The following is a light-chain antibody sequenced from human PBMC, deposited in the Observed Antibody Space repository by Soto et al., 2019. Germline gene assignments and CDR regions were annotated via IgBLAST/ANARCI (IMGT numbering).Light chain of an antibody. CDR3: QQYGTSPPT. V-gene: IGKV3-20*01. CDR1: QSVSSSY. Sequence: EIVLTQSPGTLSLSPGKRATLSCRASQSVSSSYLAWYQEKPGQAPRLLIYDASSRATGIPDRFSGSGSGTDFTLAISRLEPEDFAVYYCQQYGTSPPTFGQGTKVDIK. J-gene: IGKJ1*01. CDR2: DAS.